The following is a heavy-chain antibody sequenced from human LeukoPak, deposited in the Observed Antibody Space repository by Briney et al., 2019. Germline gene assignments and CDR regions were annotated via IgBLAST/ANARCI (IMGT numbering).Heavy chain of an antibody. CDR1: GYTFTGYY. J-gene: IGHJ4*02. V-gene: IGHV1-2*02. CDR2: INPNSGGT. Sequence: GASVKVSCKASGYTFTGYYMHWVRQAPGQGLEWIGWINPNSGGTNYAQKFQGRVTMTRDTSISTAYMELSRLRSDDTAVYYCARDEAKYYYDSSGYMDYWGQGTLVTVSS. CDR3: ARDEAKYYYDSSGYMDY. D-gene: IGHD3-22*01.